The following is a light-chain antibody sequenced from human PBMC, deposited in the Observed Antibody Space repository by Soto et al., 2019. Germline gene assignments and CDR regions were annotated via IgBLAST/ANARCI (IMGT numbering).Light chain of an antibody. Sequence: QSVLTQPASVSGSPGQSITISCTGTSSDVGSYNLVSWYQQHPGKAPKLMIYEGSKRPSGVSNRFSGSKSGNTASLTISGLHAEDEADYYCCSYAGSSTLYVFGTGTKVTVL. CDR3: CSYAGSSTLYV. CDR2: EGS. V-gene: IGLV2-23*01. CDR1: SSDVGSYNL. J-gene: IGLJ1*01.